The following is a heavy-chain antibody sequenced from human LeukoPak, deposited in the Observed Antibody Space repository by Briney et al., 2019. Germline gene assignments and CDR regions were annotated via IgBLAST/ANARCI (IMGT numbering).Heavy chain of an antibody. CDR2: INPNSDGT. Sequence: ASVKVSCKASGYTFTGYYMHWVRQAPGQGLEWMGWINPNSDGTNYAQKFQGRVTMTRDTSISTAYMELSRLRSDDTAVYYCASTAERLCSGGSCYSFKVDAFDIWGQGTMVTVSS. CDR3: ASTAERLCSGGSCYSFKVDAFDI. D-gene: IGHD2-15*01. V-gene: IGHV1-2*02. J-gene: IGHJ3*02. CDR1: GYTFTGYY.